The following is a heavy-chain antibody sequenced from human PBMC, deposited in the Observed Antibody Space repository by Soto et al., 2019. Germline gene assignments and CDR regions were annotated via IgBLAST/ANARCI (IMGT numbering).Heavy chain of an antibody. CDR1: GYTFSDYY. V-gene: IGHV1-2*02. D-gene: IGHD1-1*01. J-gene: IGHJ6*02. Sequence: ASVKVSCKASGYTFSDYYIHWVRQAPGQGLEWMGWISPRSGSANFAQRFQGRVSMTRDTSITTAYMELRRLKSDDTAVYYCARGTYHGNPYGMKVLGEGTTVIVS. CDR2: ISPRSGSA. CDR3: ARGTYHGNPYGMKV.